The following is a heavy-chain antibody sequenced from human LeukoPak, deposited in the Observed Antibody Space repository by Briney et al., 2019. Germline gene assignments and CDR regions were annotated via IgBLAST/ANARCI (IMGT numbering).Heavy chain of an antibody. J-gene: IGHJ3*02. CDR1: GFTFEDYD. CDR3: ATDGVGLDI. V-gene: IGHV3-20*04. D-gene: IGHD2-8*01. Sequence: SGWSLRLSCAASGFTFEDYDMSWVRQAPGKGLEWVSGIKWNGGSTGYADSVKGRFTISRDNAQTSVYLQMNSLRAEDTAFYYCATDGVGLDIWGQGTMVSVSS. CDR2: IKWNGGST.